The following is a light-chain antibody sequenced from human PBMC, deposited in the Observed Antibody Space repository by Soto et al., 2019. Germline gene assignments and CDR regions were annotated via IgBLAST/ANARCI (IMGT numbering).Light chain of an antibody. V-gene: IGKV1-17*01. J-gene: IGKJ1*01. CDR2: AAS. CDR3: QQYYSYRS. Sequence: DIQMTQSPSSLSASVVDRFTITFRASQGIRNDLGWYQQKPGKAPKRLIYAASTLQSGVPSRFSGSGSGTDFTLTISCLQSEDFATYYCQQYYSYRSFGQGTKVDIK. CDR1: QGIRND.